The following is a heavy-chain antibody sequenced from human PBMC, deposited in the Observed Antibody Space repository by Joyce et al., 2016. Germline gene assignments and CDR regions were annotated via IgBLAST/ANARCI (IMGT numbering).Heavy chain of an antibody. V-gene: IGHV1-69*01. D-gene: IGHD3-16*02. CDR1: GGTFSSYS. CDR3: ARDRPLELSGDYIYAMDV. Sequence: QVQLVQSGAEVKKPGSSVKVSCKASGGTFSSYSIAWVRQAPGQGLEWRGRITPLLGTANYAQKFQGRVTITADESTTTVYMELSRLTSEDTAVYFCARDRPLELSGDYIYAMDVWGQGTTVTVSS. J-gene: IGHJ6*02. CDR2: ITPLLGTA.